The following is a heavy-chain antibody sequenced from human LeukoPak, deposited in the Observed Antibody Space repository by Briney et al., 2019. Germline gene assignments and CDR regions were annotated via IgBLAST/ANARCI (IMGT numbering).Heavy chain of an antibody. J-gene: IGHJ4*02. D-gene: IGHD4-23*01. CDR2: IYSDGST. CDR3: ARRPDYGGTPTFDY. CDR1: GLTVSSTY. Sequence: PGGSLRLSCAASGLTVSSTYMSWVRQAPGKGLDWASVIYSDGSTYYADSVAGRFTLSRDNSKNTVYLQMNSLRAEDTAVYFCARRPDYGGTPTFDYWGQGTLVTVSS. V-gene: IGHV3-66*01.